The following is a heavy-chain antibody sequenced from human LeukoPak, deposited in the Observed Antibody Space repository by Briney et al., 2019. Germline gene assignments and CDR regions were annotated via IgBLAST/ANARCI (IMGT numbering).Heavy chain of an antibody. V-gene: IGHV3-48*01. CDR3: AKDYRQLAYFDY. CDR2: ISSSSSTI. J-gene: IGHJ4*02. CDR1: GFTFSTYS. D-gene: IGHD6-13*01. Sequence: GGSLRLSCAASGFTFSTYSMNWVRQAPGKGLEWVSYISSSSSTIDYADSVKGRFTISRDNAKDSLYLQVNSLRAEDTAVYYCAKDYRQLAYFDYWGQGTLVTVSS.